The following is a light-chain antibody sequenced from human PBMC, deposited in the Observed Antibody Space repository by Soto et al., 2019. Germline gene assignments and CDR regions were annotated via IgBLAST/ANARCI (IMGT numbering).Light chain of an antibody. V-gene: IGLV2-8*01. CDR3: GYKAGSNKHVV. CDR2: EVT. CDR1: SSDIGASNS. Sequence: QSALTQPPSASGSPGQSVTISCAGSSSDIGASNSVSWYQQHPGKAPKLLISEVTKRPSGVPDRFSGSKSGNTASLTVSGLQADDEDDYYCGYKAGSNKHVVFGGGTKVTVL. J-gene: IGLJ2*01.